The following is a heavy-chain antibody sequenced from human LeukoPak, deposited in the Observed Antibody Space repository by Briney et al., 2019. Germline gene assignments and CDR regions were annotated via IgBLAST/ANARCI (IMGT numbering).Heavy chain of an antibody. Sequence: ASVKVSCKASGYTFTSYGISWVRQAPGQGLEWMGWINPHSGGTKYAQKFQGRVTMTRDTSISTAYMELSRLRSDDTAVYYCARGELWLLTGFDYWGQGTLVTVSS. V-gene: IGHV1-2*02. D-gene: IGHD1-7*01. J-gene: IGHJ4*02. CDR2: INPHSGGT. CDR3: ARGELWLLTGFDY. CDR1: GYTFTSYG.